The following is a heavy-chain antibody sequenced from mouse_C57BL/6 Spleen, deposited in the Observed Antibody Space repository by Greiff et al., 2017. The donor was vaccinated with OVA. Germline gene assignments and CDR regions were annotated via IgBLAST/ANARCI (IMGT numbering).Heavy chain of an antibody. CDR3: AREGYYGSSSYYVDY. CDR1: GYTFTDYY. V-gene: IGHV1-76*01. D-gene: IGHD1-1*01. CDR2: IYPGRGNT. J-gene: IGHJ2*01. Sequence: QVQLQQSGAELVRPGASVKLSCKASGYTFTDYYINWVKQRPGQGLEWIARIYPGRGNTTSNAKFKGKATLTAEKSSSTAYMQRRSLTTEDAAVDFGAREGYYGSSSYYVDYWGQGTTLTVSS.